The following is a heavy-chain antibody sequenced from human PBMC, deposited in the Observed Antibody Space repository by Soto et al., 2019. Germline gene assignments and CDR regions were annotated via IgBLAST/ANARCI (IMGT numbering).Heavy chain of an antibody. Sequence: EVQLLESGGGLVKPGGSLRLSCAASGFTFSNYIMNWVRQPPGQGLEWVASLSGRSTYVYDADSLKCRIAISRDNAKNSLSLELNTLRVEDTAVYYFSRGGGYYYGSGTDAFDVWGQGTLVT. V-gene: IGHV3-21*01. D-gene: IGHD3-10*01. CDR3: SRGGGYYYGSGTDAFDV. CDR2: LSGRSTYV. J-gene: IGHJ3*01. CDR1: GFTFSNYI.